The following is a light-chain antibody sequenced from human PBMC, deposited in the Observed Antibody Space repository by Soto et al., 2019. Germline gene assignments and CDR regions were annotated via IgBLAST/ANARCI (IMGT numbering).Light chain of an antibody. CDR2: AVS. CDR3: QQHAHWPLA. J-gene: IGKJ4*01. V-gene: IGKV3-11*01. CDR1: QTVSSNY. Sequence: PGERATLSCRASQTVSSNYLAWCQQRPGQAPRLLISAVSTGATGVPARFSGSGSGTDFTLTISSLEPEDFAVYYCQQHAHWPLAFGGGTKVDIK.